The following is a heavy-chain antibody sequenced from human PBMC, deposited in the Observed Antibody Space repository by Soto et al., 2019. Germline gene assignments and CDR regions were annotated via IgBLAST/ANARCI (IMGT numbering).Heavy chain of an antibody. J-gene: IGHJ4*02. V-gene: IGHV1-24*01. CDR1: GYTLTELS. Sequence: ASVKVSWKVSGYTLTELSMHWVRQAPGKGLEWMGGFDPEDGETIYAQKFQGRVTMTEDTSTDTAYMELSSLRSEDTAVYYCATALNYYDSSAPMSTAYFAYWGQGTLVTVSS. CDR2: FDPEDGET. D-gene: IGHD3-22*01. CDR3: ATALNYYDSSAPMSTAYFAY.